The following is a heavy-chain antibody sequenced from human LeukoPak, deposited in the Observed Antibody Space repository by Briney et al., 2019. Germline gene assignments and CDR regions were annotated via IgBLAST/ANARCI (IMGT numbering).Heavy chain of an antibody. CDR2: IRGRGSVT. Sequence: GESMRLSCATSGFTFSVYYLNWIRRPPGKGREWVACIRGRGSVTYYADYVKRRFTITRDNAARSLFLQMSRRRGEDRAVYYCATVTHPRYFPWRRGTLVSVSS. CDR3: ATVTHPRYFP. J-gene: IGHJ2*01. CDR1: GFTFSVYY. V-gene: IGHV3-11*01. D-gene: IGHD3-10*01.